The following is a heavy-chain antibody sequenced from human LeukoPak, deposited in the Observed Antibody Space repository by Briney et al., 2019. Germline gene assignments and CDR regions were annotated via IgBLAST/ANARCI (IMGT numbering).Heavy chain of an antibody. Sequence: GGSLRLSCAASGFTFSSYSMNWVRQAPGKGLEWVSSISSSSSYIYYADSVKGRFTISRDNAKNSLYLQVNSLRAEDTAVYYCGILSSWSDPFDYWGQGTLVTVSS. CDR1: GFTFSSYS. V-gene: IGHV3-21*01. J-gene: IGHJ4*02. D-gene: IGHD6-6*01. CDR3: GILSSWSDPFDY. CDR2: ISSSSSYI.